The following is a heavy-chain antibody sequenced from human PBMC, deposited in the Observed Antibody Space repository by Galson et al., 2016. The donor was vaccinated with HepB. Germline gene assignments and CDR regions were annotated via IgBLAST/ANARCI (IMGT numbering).Heavy chain of an antibody. V-gene: IGHV4-4*07. Sequence: SETLSLTCTVSGGSLSNYYWSWLRQPAGKGLEWVGRFYSSGTTNYNPSLRSRVAMSIDTSANLFSLKLVSVTAADTAVYYCARVSPARDLWSREFYDYWGQGALVTVSS. D-gene: IGHD3-10*01. CDR3: ARVSPARDLWSREFYDY. CDR2: FYSSGTT. CDR1: GGSLSNYY. J-gene: IGHJ4*02.